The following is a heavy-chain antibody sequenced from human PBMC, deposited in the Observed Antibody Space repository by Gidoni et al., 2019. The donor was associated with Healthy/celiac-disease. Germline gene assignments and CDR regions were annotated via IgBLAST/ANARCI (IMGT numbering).Heavy chain of an antibody. D-gene: IGHD3-22*01. Sequence: QVQLQVSGPGLVKPSQPLSLTCTVSGGPISSVGYYWSWSRQHPGKGLEWIGYIYYSGSTYYNPSLKSRVTISVDTSKNQFSLKLSSVTAADTAVYYCARGGATMMLLPPDYWGQGTLVTVSS. V-gene: IGHV4-31*03. CDR2: IYYSGST. CDR1: GGPISSVGYY. CDR3: ARGGATMMLLPPDY. J-gene: IGHJ4*02.